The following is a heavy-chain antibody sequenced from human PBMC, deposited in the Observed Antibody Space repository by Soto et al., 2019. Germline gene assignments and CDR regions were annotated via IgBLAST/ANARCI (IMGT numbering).Heavy chain of an antibody. CDR2: ISSSSSYI. CDR3: AKEKLEQGHFYGMAF. V-gene: IGHV3-21*01. CDR1: GFAFNNFN. J-gene: IGHJ6*02. D-gene: IGHD1-26*01. Sequence: PGGSLRLSCAASGFAFNNFNINWVRQAPGKGLEWISCISSSSSYIYYADSVKGRFTISRDNAKNSLYLQMNSLRAEDTAVYYCAKEKLEQGHFYGMAFWGQGTTVTVSS.